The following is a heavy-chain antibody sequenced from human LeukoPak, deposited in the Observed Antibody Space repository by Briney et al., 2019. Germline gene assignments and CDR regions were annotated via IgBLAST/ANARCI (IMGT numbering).Heavy chain of an antibody. J-gene: IGHJ4*02. D-gene: IGHD3-9*01. Sequence: GGSLRLSCAASGFTFSSYGMHWVRQAPGKGLEWVAVIWYDGSNKYYADSVRGRFTISRDNSKNTLYLQMNSLRAEDTAVYYCARSLTGTATVDYWGQGTLVTVSS. V-gene: IGHV3-33*01. CDR1: GFTFSSYG. CDR2: IWYDGSNK. CDR3: ARSLTGTATVDY.